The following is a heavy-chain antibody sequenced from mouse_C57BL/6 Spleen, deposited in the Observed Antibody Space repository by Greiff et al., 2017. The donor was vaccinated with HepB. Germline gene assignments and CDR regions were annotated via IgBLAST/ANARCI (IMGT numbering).Heavy chain of an antibody. CDR2: ISSGSSTI. V-gene: IGHV5-17*01. D-gene: IGHD1-1*01. CDR1: GFTFSDYG. Sequence: EVQRVESGGGLVKPGGSLKLSCAASGFTFSDYGMHWVRQAPEKGLEWVAYISSGSSTIYYADTVKGRFTISRDNAKNTLFLQMTSLRAEDTAMYYCARGIYYGTGYAMDYWGQGTSVTVSS. J-gene: IGHJ4*01. CDR3: ARGIYYGTGYAMDY.